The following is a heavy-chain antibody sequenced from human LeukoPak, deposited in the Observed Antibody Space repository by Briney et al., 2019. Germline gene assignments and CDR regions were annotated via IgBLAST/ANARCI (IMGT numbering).Heavy chain of an antibody. V-gene: IGHV3-23*01. CDR1: GFTFSSYA. J-gene: IGHJ2*01. CDR2: ISGSGGST. CDR3: AREMATIRGGRTWYFDL. Sequence: GGSLRLSCAASGFTFSSYAMSWVRQAPGKGLEWVSAISGSGGSTYYAESVKGRLTVSRDKSANTLFLQMNSLRAEDTAVYYCAREMATIRGGRTWYFDLWGRGTLVTVSS. D-gene: IGHD5-24*01.